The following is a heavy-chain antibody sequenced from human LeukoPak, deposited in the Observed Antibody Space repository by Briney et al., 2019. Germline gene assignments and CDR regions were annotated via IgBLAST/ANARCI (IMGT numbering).Heavy chain of an antibody. CDR1: GGSISSTSYY. CDR3: ARYSTSWDY. V-gene: IGHV4-39*07. Sequence: PSETLSLTCIVSGGSISSTSYYWGWIRQSPGKGLEWIGSIHYRGTTYYNPSLLSRGTISVDTSKNQFSLRLTSVTAADTAVYYCARYSTSWDYWGQGTLVTVSS. D-gene: IGHD2-2*01. CDR2: IHYRGTT. J-gene: IGHJ4*02.